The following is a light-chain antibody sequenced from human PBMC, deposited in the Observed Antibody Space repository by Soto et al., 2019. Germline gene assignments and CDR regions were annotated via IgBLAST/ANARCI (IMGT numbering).Light chain of an antibody. CDR3: LQHNSYPRT. CDR2: LTY. V-gene: IGKV1-17*01. J-gene: IGKJ1*01. CDR1: QDIGND. Sequence: DIQMTQSPSSLSASVGDRVTITCRASQDIGNDVGWYQRKPGKAPKRLIYLTYSLQTGVPSRFSGSGSGTDFSLTISSLQPEDSATYFCLQHNSYPRTFGQGTKVDIK.